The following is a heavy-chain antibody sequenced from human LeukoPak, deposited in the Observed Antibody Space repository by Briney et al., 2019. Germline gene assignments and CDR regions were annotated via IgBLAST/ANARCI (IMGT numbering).Heavy chain of an antibody. Sequence: GGSLRLSCAASGFTFSSYWMSWVRQAPGKGLEWVANTKQDGSETYYVDSVKGRFTISRDNAKNTMYLQMNSLRVEDTAVYYCVSDTALGYWGQGTLVTVSS. CDR2: TKQDGSET. CDR1: GFTFSSYW. V-gene: IGHV3-7*02. D-gene: IGHD5-18*01. CDR3: VSDTALGY. J-gene: IGHJ4*02.